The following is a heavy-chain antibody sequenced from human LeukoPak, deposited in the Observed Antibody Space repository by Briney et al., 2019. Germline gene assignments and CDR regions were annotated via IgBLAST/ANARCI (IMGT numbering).Heavy chain of an antibody. CDR2: ISPDDSYT. V-gene: IGHV5-51*01. CDR1: GYFFNTYW. D-gene: IGHD3-10*01. Sequence: GESLTISCEGSGYFFNTYWVAWVRQTPGKGLEWMGIISPDDSYTRYSPSFAGHITISADKSISTAYLQWTSLKASDSAMYYCARYTGSFPPLDYWGQGTLVTVSS. CDR3: ARYTGSFPPLDY. J-gene: IGHJ4*02.